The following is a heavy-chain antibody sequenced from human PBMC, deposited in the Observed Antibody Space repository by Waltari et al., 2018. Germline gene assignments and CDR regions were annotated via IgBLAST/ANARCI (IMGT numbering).Heavy chain of an antibody. CDR3: ARELHWSARDY. D-gene: IGHD3-3*01. J-gene: IGHJ4*02. V-gene: IGHV3-7*01. CDR2: RKPDGSEK. CDR1: GFTFNNW. Sequence: EVQLVESGGGLVQPGGYLRLSCAASGFTFNNWMSWVRQAPGKGREWVANRKPDGSEKNYADSVKGRFTISIDNVKNSLYLQMNSLSLEDTAVYYCARELHWSARDYWGQGTLVTVSS.